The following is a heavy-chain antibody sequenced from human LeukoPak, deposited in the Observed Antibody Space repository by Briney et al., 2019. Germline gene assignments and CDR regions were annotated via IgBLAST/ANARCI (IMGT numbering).Heavy chain of an antibody. Sequence: ASVKVSCKASGGTFSSYAISWVRQAPGQGLEWMGRIIPILGIANYAQKFQGRVTITADKSTSTAYMELSSLRSEDTAVYYCARDPSVRGVIVGVLDVWGQGTTVTVSS. CDR3: ARDPSVRGVIVGVLDV. J-gene: IGHJ6*02. D-gene: IGHD3-10*01. CDR2: IIPILGIA. CDR1: GGTFSSYA. V-gene: IGHV1-69*04.